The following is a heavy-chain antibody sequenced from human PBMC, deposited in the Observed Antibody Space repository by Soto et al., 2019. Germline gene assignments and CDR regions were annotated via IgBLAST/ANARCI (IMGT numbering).Heavy chain of an antibody. J-gene: IGHJ3*02. CDR1: RYSFTSYW. CDR3: ARHLGDYAAFDI. D-gene: IGHD4-17*01. Sequence: SLTIYCQGSRYSFTSYWIGWVRQMPGKGLEWMGIIYPDDSDTRYSPSFQGQVTISADKSISTAYLQWSSLKASDTAMYYCARHLGDYAAFDIWGQGTMVTVSS. V-gene: IGHV5-51*01. CDR2: IYPDDSDT.